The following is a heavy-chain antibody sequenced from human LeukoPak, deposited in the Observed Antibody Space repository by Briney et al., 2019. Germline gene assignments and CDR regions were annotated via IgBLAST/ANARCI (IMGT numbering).Heavy chain of an antibody. J-gene: IGHJ4*02. CDR1: GGSIISTIYY. D-gene: IGHD2-15*01. V-gene: IGHV4-39*07. CDR3: ARGYSFDY. Sequence: SETLSLTCTVSGGSIISTIYYWGWIRQSPGKGLDWIGSISYSGSSFCKPSLKSRVTIAVDTSKNQFSLKLSSVTAADTAVYYCARGYSFDYWGQGTLVTVS. CDR2: ISYSGSS.